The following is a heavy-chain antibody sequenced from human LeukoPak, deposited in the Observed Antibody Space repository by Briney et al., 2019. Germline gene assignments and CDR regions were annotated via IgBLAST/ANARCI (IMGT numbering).Heavy chain of an antibody. D-gene: IGHD2-2*01. J-gene: IGHJ3*02. CDR1: GGSISSGDYY. CDR3: ARDPVALVVVPAAAHDAFDI. Sequence: SQTLSLTCTVSGGSISSGDYYWSWIRQPPGKGLEWIGYIYYSGSTYYNPSLKSRVTISVDTSENQFSLKLSSVTAADTAVYYCARDPVALVVVPAAAHDAFDIWGQGTMVTVSS. V-gene: IGHV4-30-4*08. CDR2: IYYSGST.